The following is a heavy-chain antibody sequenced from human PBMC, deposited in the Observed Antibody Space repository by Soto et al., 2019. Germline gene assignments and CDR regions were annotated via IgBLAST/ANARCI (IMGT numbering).Heavy chain of an antibody. V-gene: IGHV6-1*01. D-gene: IGHD1-1*01. Sequence: SQTLSLTCAISGDSVSSNSAAWDWIRQSPSRGFEWLGRTRYTSMWYNEYAVSVKSRITINPDTSKNHFSLQLKSVTPEDTAVYYCVRVDWNDAGSWRQGTLVTVSS. CDR1: GDSVSSNSAA. CDR3: VRVDWNDAGS. CDR2: TRYTSMWYN. J-gene: IGHJ5*02.